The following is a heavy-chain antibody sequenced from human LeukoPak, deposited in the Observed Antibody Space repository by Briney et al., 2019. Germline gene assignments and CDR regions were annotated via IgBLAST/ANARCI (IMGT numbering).Heavy chain of an antibody. Sequence: GASVNVSCKASGGTFSSYTISWLRQPPGQGLEWMGSIIPILGIANYAQKFQGRVTITADKSTSTAYMELSSLRSEDTAVYYCAINGRRITIFGVVILDSWGQGTLVTVSS. CDR2: IIPILGIA. CDR3: AINGRRITIFGVVILDS. J-gene: IGHJ5*01. V-gene: IGHV1-69*02. CDR1: GGTFSSYT. D-gene: IGHD3-3*01.